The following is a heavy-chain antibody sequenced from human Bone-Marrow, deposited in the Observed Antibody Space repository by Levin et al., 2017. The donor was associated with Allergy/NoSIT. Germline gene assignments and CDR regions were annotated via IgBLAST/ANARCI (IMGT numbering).Heavy chain of an antibody. CDR2: IHYSGSGTT. D-gene: IGHD2-8*01. CDR1: GDSINNNF. Sequence: PSETLSLTCAVSGDSINNNFWSWVRQTPGKGLEWIGYIHYSGSGTTRYNPSFGSRVTISVDTSKNQFSLTLSSVTAADTALYYCARHLCPNVRCYADPNYYNWLDPWGQGTLVTVSS. V-gene: IGHV4-59*08. CDR3: ARHLCPNVRCYADPNYYNWLDP. J-gene: IGHJ5*02.